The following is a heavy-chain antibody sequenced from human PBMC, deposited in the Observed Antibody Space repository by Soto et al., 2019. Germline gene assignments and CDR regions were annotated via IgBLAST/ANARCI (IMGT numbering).Heavy chain of an antibody. CDR3: ARDKITGLFDY. V-gene: IGHV4-34*01. J-gene: IGHJ4*02. Sequence: ASETLSLTCAVYGESFSGYYWSWIRQPPGKGLEWIGEINHSGSTNYNPSLKSRVTISVDTSKNQFSLKLTSVTAADTAVYYCARDKITGLFDYWGQGTQVTVSS. CDR1: GESFSGYY. D-gene: IGHD2-8*02. CDR2: INHSGST.